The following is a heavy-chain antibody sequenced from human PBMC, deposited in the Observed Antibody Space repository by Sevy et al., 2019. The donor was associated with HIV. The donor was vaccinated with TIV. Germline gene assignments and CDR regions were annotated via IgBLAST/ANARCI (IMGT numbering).Heavy chain of an antibody. CDR2: IIPIYGTA. V-gene: IGHV1-69*06. CDR1: GGTFSSYA. D-gene: IGHD5-18*01. J-gene: IGHJ6*03. CDR3: ASERVAAETAMGTGDYYDCNMDV. Sequence: ASVKVSCKASGGTFSSYAISWVGQAPGQGLEWMGGIIPIYGTANYAQKLQGRVTLTAYKHPGTAYMELSILRSGDTAVDYYASERVAAETAMGTGDYYDCNMDVWGKGTTVTVSS.